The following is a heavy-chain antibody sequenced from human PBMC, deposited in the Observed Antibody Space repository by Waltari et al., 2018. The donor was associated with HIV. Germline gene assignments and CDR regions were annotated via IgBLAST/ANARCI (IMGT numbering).Heavy chain of an antibody. D-gene: IGHD3-22*01. CDR1: GYTFSDYY. Sequence: QVQLVQSGAEVQKPGASVKVSCTASGYTFSDYYMHWVRQAPGQGLEWMGWINPNSGGTRYAEKFQGRVTMTRDTSISTAYMELSRLRFDDTAVYYCARVFRGTVNYFDSRLGHWGQGTLVTVSS. J-gene: IGHJ5*02. V-gene: IGHV1-2*02. CDR3: ARVFRGTVNYFDSRLGH. CDR2: INPNSGGT.